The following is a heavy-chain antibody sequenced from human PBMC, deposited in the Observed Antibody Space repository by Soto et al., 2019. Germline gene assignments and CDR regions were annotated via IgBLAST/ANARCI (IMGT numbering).Heavy chain of an antibody. CDR2: IYFSGST. CDR3: ARRSLPLFLWLGELPSDAFEI. V-gene: IGHV4-39*01. J-gene: IGHJ3*02. D-gene: IGHD3-10*01. Sequence: QLQLQESGPGLVKPSETLSLTCTVSGGSISSSSYYWGWIRQPPGKGLEWIGSIYFSGSTYYNPSLKSLFTISVDTSKNQFSLMLSSVTAADTAGYYCARRSLPLFLWLGELPSDAFEIGGQGTMVSVSS. CDR1: GGSISSSSYY.